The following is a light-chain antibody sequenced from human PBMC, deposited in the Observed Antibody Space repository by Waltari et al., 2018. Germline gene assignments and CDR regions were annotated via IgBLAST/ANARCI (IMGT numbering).Light chain of an antibody. CDR2: GAS. CDR1: QSVSSN. CDR3: QQYNNWPFT. J-gene: IGKJ2*01. V-gene: IGKV3-15*01. Sequence: EIVMPQSPAPLSVSPGESATLTCGASQSVSSNFAWYQQKPGQAPRLLIYGASTRATGIPDRFSGSGSGTEFTLTISSLQSEDVAVYYCQQYNNWPFTFGQGTKLEIK.